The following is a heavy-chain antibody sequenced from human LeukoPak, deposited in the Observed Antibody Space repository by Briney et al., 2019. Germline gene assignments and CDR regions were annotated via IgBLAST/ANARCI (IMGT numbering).Heavy chain of an antibody. CDR1: GFTFSDYW. J-gene: IGHJ4*02. Sequence: PGGSLRLSCAASGFTFSDYWMHWVRQAPGKGLLWVSRMNSDGGTTTYADSVKGRFTVSKDNAKNSLYLQMNSLRAEDTAVYYCASTVRAQSDYWGQGTLVTVSS. D-gene: IGHD3-10*01. CDR2: MNSDGGTT. V-gene: IGHV3-74*01. CDR3: ASTVRAQSDY.